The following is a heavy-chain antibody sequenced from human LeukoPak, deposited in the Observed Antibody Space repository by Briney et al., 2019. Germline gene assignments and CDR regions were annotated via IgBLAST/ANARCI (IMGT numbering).Heavy chain of an antibody. V-gene: IGHV4-59*08. CDR3: ARRDSDYYDSSGYSGYAFDI. Sequence: PSETLSLTCTVSGGPISNYYWSWIRQPPGKGLEWIGYIHYSGSTNYNPSLKSRVTISVDTSKNQFSLKLSSVTAADTAVYYCARRDSDYYDSSGYSGYAFDIWGQGTMVTVSS. CDR2: IHYSGST. J-gene: IGHJ3*02. CDR1: GGPISNYY. D-gene: IGHD3-22*01.